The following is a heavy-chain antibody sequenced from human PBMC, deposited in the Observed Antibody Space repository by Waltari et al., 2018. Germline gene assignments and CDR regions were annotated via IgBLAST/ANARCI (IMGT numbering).Heavy chain of an antibody. V-gene: IGHV4-61*02. J-gene: IGHJ6*02. Sequence: QVQLQESGPGLVRPSQTLSLTCTVSGGSISSGSAYGTSIRHPAGKGLEWVGHIFTSGSTKYNPSLKSRVSVSLDTSENQFSLRLSSVTAADTAVYYCARDEARYYDIMTGGGYYGLDVWGQGTTVTVSS. D-gene: IGHD3-9*01. CDR1: GGSISSGSAY. CDR3: ARDEARYYDIMTGGGYYGLDV. CDR2: IFTSGST.